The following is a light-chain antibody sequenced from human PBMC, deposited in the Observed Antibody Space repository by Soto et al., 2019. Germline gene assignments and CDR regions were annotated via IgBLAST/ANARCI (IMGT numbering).Light chain of an antibody. V-gene: IGLV2-14*01. J-gene: IGLJ1*01. CDR3: SSYTSSSTYV. Sequence: QSALTQPASVSGSPGQSITISCTGTSRDVGGYNYVSWYQQHPGKAPKLMIYEVSNRPSGVYNRFSGSKSGNTASLIISGLQAEDEADYYCSSYTSSSTYVFGTGTKVTVL. CDR2: EVS. CDR1: SRDVGGYNY.